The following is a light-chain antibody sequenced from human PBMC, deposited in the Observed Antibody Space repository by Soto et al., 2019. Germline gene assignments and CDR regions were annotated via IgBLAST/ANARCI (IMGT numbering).Light chain of an antibody. V-gene: IGKV3-11*01. CDR1: QSVSSY. CDR3: QQRSNRFT. J-gene: IGKJ3*01. CDR2: DAS. Sequence: EIVLTQSPATLSLSPGERATLSCRASQSVSSYLAWYQQKPGQAPRLLIYDASNRATGIPARFSGSGSGTEFTLTISSLEPDAFAVYYCQQRSNRFTFGPGTKVDIK.